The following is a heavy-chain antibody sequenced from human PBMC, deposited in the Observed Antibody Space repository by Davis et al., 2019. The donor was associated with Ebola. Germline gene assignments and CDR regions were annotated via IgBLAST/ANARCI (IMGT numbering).Heavy chain of an antibody. J-gene: IGHJ6*04. Sequence: PSETLSLTCAVSAGSISSSNWWCWVRQPPGKGLEWIGEIYHSGSTNYNPSLKSRVTISVAKSKNQFSLKLSSVPAADTAVYYCARLGVYCSGGSCHIYYYYGMDVWGKGTTVTVSS. CDR1: AGSISSSNW. D-gene: IGHD2-15*01. CDR2: IYHSGST. V-gene: IGHV4-4*02. CDR3: ARLGVYCSGGSCHIYYYYGMDV.